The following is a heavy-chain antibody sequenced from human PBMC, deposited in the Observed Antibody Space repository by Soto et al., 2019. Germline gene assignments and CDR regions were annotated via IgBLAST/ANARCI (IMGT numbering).Heavy chain of an antibody. CDR2: ISASGGST. V-gene: IGHV3-23*01. CDR3: AKSIVIGYFDN. Sequence: QTWGSLRLSCAPSGFSFITYAIIFFRQAPGKWLECVSSISASGGSTYHADSVKGRFTISRDNSNNTLYLQMNSLRAEDTAVYYCAKSIVIGYFDNWGQGTLVTVSS. CDR1: GFSFITYA. D-gene: IGHD3-10*01. J-gene: IGHJ4*02.